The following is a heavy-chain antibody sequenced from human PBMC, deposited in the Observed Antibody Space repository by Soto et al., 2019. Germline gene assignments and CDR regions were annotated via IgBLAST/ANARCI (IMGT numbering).Heavy chain of an antibody. CDR1: GGSIRSSSYY. D-gene: IGHD6-19*01. CDR2: IYYSGST. Sequence: QLQLQESGPGLVKPSETLSLTCPVSGGSIRSSSYYWGWIRQPPGKGLEWIGSIYYSGSTYYNPSLKGRVTISVDTSKNQFSMELSSVTAADTAVYYCARPLESSGWYVNFQHWGQGTLVTVSS. CDR3: ARPLESSGWYVNFQH. J-gene: IGHJ1*01. V-gene: IGHV4-39*01.